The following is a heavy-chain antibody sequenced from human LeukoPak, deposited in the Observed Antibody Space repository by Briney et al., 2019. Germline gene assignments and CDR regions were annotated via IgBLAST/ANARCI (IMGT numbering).Heavy chain of an antibody. V-gene: IGHV3-9*03. CDR1: GFTFDDYA. J-gene: IGHJ4*02. CDR3: AKSICSSTSCYLGY. CDR2: ISWNSGSI. D-gene: IGHD2-2*01. Sequence: PGGSLRLSXAASGFTFDDYAMHWVRQAPGKGLEWVSGISWNSGSICYADSVKGRFTISRDNAKNSLYLQMNSLRAEDMALYYCAKSICSSTSCYLGYWGQGTLVTVSS.